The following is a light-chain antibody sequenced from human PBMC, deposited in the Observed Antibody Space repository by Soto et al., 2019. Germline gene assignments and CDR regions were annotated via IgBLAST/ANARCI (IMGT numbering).Light chain of an antibody. CDR3: QQHDKWPFT. CDR2: GAS. Sequence: EIVMTQSPATLSVSPGERATLSCRASQSVSSNLSWSQQKPGQAPRRLIYGASTRATGIPAKRCGSGSGTELTLPTSSLQCEDFAVYYCQQHDKWPFTVGQGTNLDIK. V-gene: IGKV3-15*01. CDR1: QSVSSN. J-gene: IGKJ2*01.